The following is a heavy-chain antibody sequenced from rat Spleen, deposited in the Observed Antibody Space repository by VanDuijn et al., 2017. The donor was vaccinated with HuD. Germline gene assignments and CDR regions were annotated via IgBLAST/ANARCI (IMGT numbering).Heavy chain of an antibody. V-gene: IGHV2-63*01. Sequence: QAQLKVSGPGLVSPSQTLSLTCTVSGFSFTKYNVHWIRQPPGKGLEWMGRIRYKGDTSYNSVLKSRLSFSRDTSKNQVFLKMNSLQTDDTGTYYCTRDSPYSGGFDYWGQGVLVTVSS. D-gene: IGHD1-1*01. CDR3: TRDSPYSGGFDY. CDR2: IRYKGDT. CDR1: GFSFTKYN. J-gene: IGHJ2*01.